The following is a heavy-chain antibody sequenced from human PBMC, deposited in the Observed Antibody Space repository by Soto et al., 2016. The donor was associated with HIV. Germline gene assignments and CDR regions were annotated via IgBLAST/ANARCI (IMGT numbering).Heavy chain of an antibody. D-gene: IGHD6-19*01. CDR2: IYSGGRT. V-gene: IGHV3-66*01. CDR1: KFTVSSNY. J-gene: IGHJ4*02. Sequence: EVQLLESGGGLVQPGGSLRLSCAAAKFTVSSNYMTWVRQAPGKGLEWVSLIYSGGRTYYADSVRGRFTISRDSSKNTLYLQMNSLRAEDTAVYYCATDAGYSSGWGFDYWGQGTLVSVSS. CDR3: ATDAGYSSGWGFDY.